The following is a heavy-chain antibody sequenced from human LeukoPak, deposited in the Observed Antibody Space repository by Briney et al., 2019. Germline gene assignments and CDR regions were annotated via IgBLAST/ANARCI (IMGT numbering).Heavy chain of an antibody. D-gene: IGHD1-14*01. J-gene: IGHJ6*03. CDR3: ARETRLRNSGYYYYYMDV. Sequence: GGSLRLSCAASGFTFSSYAMSWVRQAPGKGLEWVSAISGSGGSTYYADSVKGRFTISRDNSKNTLYLQMNSLRAEDTAVYYCARETRLRNSGYYYYYMDVWGKGTTVTISS. V-gene: IGHV3-23*01. CDR1: GFTFSSYA. CDR2: ISGSGGST.